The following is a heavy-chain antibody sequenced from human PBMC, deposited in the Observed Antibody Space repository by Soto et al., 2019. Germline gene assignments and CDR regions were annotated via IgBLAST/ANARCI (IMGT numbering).Heavy chain of an antibody. Sequence: QVQLVQSGAEVKKPGSSVKVSCQASGGTFSSYAISWVRQAPGQGLEWMGGIIPIFGTANYAQKFQGRVTITADESTSKAYMELSSLRSEDTAVYYCARGATSPTYSGYDIIVRFGMDVWGQGTTVTVSS. CDR2: IIPIFGTA. D-gene: IGHD5-12*01. CDR3: ARGATSPTYSGYDIIVRFGMDV. CDR1: GGTFSSYA. J-gene: IGHJ6*02. V-gene: IGHV1-69*01.